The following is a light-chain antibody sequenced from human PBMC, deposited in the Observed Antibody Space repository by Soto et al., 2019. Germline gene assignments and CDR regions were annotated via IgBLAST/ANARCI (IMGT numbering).Light chain of an antibody. V-gene: IGKV3-20*01. CDR2: GAS. CDR3: QQYGSSPPIT. J-gene: IGKJ4*01. Sequence: IVLTQSPGTLSLSLGERATLSCRASQSVTSSYLAWYQQKPGQAPRLLIYGASSRATGIPDRVSGSGSGTDFTLTISRLEPEDFAVYYCQQYGSSPPITFGGGTKVEIK. CDR1: QSVTSSY.